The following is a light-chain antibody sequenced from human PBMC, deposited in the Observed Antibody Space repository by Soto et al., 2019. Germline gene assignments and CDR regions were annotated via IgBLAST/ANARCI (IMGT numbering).Light chain of an antibody. V-gene: IGKV1-5*01. Sequence: DIQMTQSPSTLSASVGDRVTITCRASQSISSWLAWYQHKPGKAPKLLIYDASSLESGVPTRFSGSGFGTDFTLTIDSLQPDDFATYFCQQTNSAPRTFGQGTKVDNK. J-gene: IGKJ1*01. CDR3: QQTNSAPRT. CDR2: DAS. CDR1: QSISSW.